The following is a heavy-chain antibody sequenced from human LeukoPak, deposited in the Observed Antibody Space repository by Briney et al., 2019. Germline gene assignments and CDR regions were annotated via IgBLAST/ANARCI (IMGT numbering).Heavy chain of an antibody. CDR1: GFTFSSYA. V-gene: IGHV3-30-3*01. CDR2: ISYDGSNK. D-gene: IGHD6-25*01. Sequence: PGRSLRLSCAASGFTFSSYAMHWVRQAPGKGLEWVAVISYDGSNKYYADSVKGRFTISRDNSKNTLYLQMNSLRAEDTAVYYCARPAAGQQKYYFDYWGQGTLVTVSS. J-gene: IGHJ4*02. CDR3: ARPAAGQQKYYFDY.